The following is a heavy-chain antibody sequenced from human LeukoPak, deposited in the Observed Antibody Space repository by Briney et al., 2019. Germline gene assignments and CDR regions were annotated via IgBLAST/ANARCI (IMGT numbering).Heavy chain of an antibody. Sequence: PGGSLRLSCAGSGFTVSSNYMSWVRQAPGKGLEWVSVIYSGGSTYYADSVKGRFTISIDNSKNTLYLQMSSLRAEDTAVYYCATDSAYCSGGSCYYPEYFQPWGHCTLVTVSS. J-gene: IGHJ1*01. CDR3: ATDSAYCSGGSCYYPEYFQP. CDR1: GFTVSSNY. D-gene: IGHD2-15*01. V-gene: IGHV3-53*01. CDR2: IYSGGST.